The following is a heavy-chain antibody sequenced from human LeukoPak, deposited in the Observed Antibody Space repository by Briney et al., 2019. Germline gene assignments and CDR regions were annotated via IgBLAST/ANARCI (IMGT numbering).Heavy chain of an antibody. D-gene: IGHD3-10*01. CDR2: INHSGST. CDR1: GGSFSGYY. CDR3: ARHGKEWFGETYYFDY. Sequence: SETLSLTCAVYGGSFSGYYWSWIRQPPGKGLEWIGEINHSGSTNYNPSLKSRVTISVDTSKNQFSLKLSSVTAADTAVYYCARHGKEWFGETYYFDYWGQGTLVTVSS. J-gene: IGHJ4*02. V-gene: IGHV4-34*01.